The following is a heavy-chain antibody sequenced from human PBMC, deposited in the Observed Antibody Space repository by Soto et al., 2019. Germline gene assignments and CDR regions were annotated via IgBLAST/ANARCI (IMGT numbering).Heavy chain of an antibody. CDR3: ARDGIVVVPAAIKKSPGYYYGMDV. V-gene: IGHV3-33*01. CDR1: GFTFSSYG. Sequence: SLRLSCAASGFTFSSYGMHWVRQAPGKGLEWVAVIWYDGSNKYYADSVKGRFTISRDNSKNTLYLQMNSLRAEDTAVYYCARDGIVVVPAAIKKSPGYYYGMDVWGQGTTVTVSS. J-gene: IGHJ6*02. D-gene: IGHD2-2*02. CDR2: IWYDGSNK.